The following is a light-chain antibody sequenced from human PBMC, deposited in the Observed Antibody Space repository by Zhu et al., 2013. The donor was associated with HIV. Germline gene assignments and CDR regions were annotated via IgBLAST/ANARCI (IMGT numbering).Light chain of an antibody. CDR1: QTVSYRH. V-gene: IGKV3-20*01. CDR2: GSS. Sequence: DIVLTQSPGTLSLSRGERATLSCRASQTVSYRHIAWYHQKPGQPPRLLLYGSSSRAPGIPERFSGSGSGTDFTLTITGLEPEDIGMYFCQRFGSSVTWTFGQGTNLEIK. J-gene: IGKJ1*01. CDR3: QRFGSSVTWT.